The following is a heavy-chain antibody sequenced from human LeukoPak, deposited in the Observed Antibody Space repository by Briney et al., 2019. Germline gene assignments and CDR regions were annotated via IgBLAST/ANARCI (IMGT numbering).Heavy chain of an antibody. Sequence: SVNVSCKASGGTFSSYAISWVRQAPGQGLEWMGGFIPIFGTANYAQKFQGRVTITADESTSTAYMELSNLRSEDTAVYYCASQPRTSQWLRFNYWGQGTLVTVSS. V-gene: IGHV1-69*13. D-gene: IGHD5-12*01. CDR2: FIPIFGTA. CDR1: GGTFSSYA. CDR3: ASQPRTSQWLRFNY. J-gene: IGHJ4*02.